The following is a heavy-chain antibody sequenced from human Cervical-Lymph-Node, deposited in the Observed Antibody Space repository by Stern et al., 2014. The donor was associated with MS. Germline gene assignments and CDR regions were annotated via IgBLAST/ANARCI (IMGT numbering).Heavy chain of an antibody. D-gene: IGHD6-13*01. V-gene: IGHV1-69*01. Sequence: VQLVESGAEVKKPGSSVKVSSKASGGTFSSYAISWVRQAPGQGLEWMGGIIPIFGTANYAQKFQGRVTITADESTSTAYMELSSLRSEDTAVYYCAREEWRQQLVKCMDVWGQGTTVTVSS. CDR1: GGTFSSYA. J-gene: IGHJ6*02. CDR2: IIPIFGTA. CDR3: AREEWRQQLVKCMDV.